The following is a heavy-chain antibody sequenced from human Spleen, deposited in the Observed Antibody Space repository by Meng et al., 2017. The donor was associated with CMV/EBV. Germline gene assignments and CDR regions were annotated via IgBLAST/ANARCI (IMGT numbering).Heavy chain of an antibody. Sequence: CTVSGGFISSYYWGWIRQPPGKGLEWIAYSYYTGSTKYNPSLKSRVTISVDESKNQFSLRVSSVTAADTAVYYCARVWSDYWPYFDYWGQGSLVTVSS. J-gene: IGHJ4*02. CDR2: SYYTGST. D-gene: IGHD3-3*01. V-gene: IGHV4-59*01. CDR3: ARVWSDYWPYFDY. CDR1: GGFISSYY.